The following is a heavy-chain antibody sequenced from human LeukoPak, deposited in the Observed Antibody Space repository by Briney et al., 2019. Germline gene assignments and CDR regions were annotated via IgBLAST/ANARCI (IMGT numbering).Heavy chain of an antibody. Sequence: GGSLRLSCAASGFTFSSYGMHWVRQAPGKGLEWVAVIWYDGSNKYYADSVKGRFIISRDNSKNTLYLQMNSLRAEDTAVYYCARDAHPLYGVRPLYGMDVWGQGTTVTVSS. V-gene: IGHV3-33*08. D-gene: IGHD4-17*01. CDR1: GFTFSSYG. CDR2: IWYDGSNK. CDR3: ARDAHPLYGVRPLYGMDV. J-gene: IGHJ6*02.